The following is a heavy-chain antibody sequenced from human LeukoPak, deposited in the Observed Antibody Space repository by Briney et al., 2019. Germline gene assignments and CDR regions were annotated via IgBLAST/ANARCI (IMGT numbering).Heavy chain of an antibody. J-gene: IGHJ4*02. CDR2: LYCGGAT. CDR1: GFTVSSNY. D-gene: IGHD3-10*01. V-gene: IGHV3-53*01. CDR3: AKDARAYGSGPLDY. Sequence: GGSLRLSCAASGFTVSSNYMSWVRQPAGKGLEWVSVLYCGGATFYADSVKGRFTISRDTSKNTLYLQMNDLRADDTAVYYCAKDARAYGSGPLDYWGQGTLVTVSS.